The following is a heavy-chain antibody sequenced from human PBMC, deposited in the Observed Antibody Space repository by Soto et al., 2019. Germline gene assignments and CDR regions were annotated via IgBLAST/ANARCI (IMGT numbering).Heavy chain of an antibody. CDR2: IYYSGST. V-gene: IGHV4-39*01. CDR3: ARRGVDRLVYYYYGMDV. CDR1: GGSISSSSYY. J-gene: IGHJ6*01. Sequence: PSETLSLTCTVSGGSISSSSYYWGWIRHPPGKGLEWIGSIYYSGSTYYNPSLKSRVTISVDTSKNQFSLKLSSVTAADTAVYYCARRGVDRLVYYYYGMDVWGHGTTFTVSS. D-gene: IGHD5-12*01.